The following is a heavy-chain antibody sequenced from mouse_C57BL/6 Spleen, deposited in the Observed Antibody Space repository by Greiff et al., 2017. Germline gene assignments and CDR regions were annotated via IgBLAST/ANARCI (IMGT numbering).Heavy chain of an antibody. J-gene: IGHJ4*01. CDR1: GFSLTSYG. V-gene: IGHV2-2*01. CDR3: ARKGGRAMDY. Sequence: QVQLQQSGPGLVQPSQSLSIACTVSGFSLTSYGVHWVRQSPGKGLEWLGVIWSGGSTDYNAAFISRLSISKDNSKSQVFFKMNSLQAEDTAIYYCARKGGRAMDYWGQGTSVTVSS. CDR2: IWSGGST.